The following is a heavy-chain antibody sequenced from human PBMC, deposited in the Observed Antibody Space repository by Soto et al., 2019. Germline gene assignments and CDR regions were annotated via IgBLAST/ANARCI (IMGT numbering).Heavy chain of an antibody. D-gene: IGHD3-22*01. CDR3: ARQAFSYYYDSSGYYGGPDY. Sequence: PGESLKISCKGSGYSFTSYWISWVRQMPGKGLEWMGRIDPSDSYTNYSPSLQGHVTISADKSISTAYLQWSSLKASDTAMYYCARQAFSYYYDSSGYYGGPDYWGQGTLVTVSS. V-gene: IGHV5-10-1*01. J-gene: IGHJ4*02. CDR2: IDPSDSYT. CDR1: GYSFTSYW.